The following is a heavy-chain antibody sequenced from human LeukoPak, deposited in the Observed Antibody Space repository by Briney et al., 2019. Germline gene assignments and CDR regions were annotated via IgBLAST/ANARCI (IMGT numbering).Heavy chain of an antibody. CDR1: GGSISSSSYY. V-gene: IGHV4-39*01. Sequence: SETLSLTCTVSGGSISSSSYYWGWIRQPPGKGLEWIGSIYYSGSTYYNPSLKSRVTISVDTSKNPLSLKLSSVTAADTAVYYCASFYGSGSYYPKPDYWGQGTLVTVSS. CDR2: IYYSGST. J-gene: IGHJ4*02. D-gene: IGHD3-10*01. CDR3: ASFYGSGSYYPKPDY.